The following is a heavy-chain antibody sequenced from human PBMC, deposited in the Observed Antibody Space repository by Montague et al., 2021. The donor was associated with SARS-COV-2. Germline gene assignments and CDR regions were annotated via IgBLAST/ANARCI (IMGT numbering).Heavy chain of an antibody. Sequence: PALVKPTQTLTLTCTFSGFSPSTSGMCVSWIRQPPGKALEWLALIDWXDDKYYSTSLKTRLTISKDTSKNQVVLTMTNMDPVDTATYYCARSYYDILTGYYMAFDYWGQGTLVTVSS. D-gene: IGHD3-9*01. V-gene: IGHV2-70*01. CDR3: ARSYYDILTGYYMAFDY. J-gene: IGHJ4*02. CDR1: GFSPSTSGMC. CDR2: IDWXDDK.